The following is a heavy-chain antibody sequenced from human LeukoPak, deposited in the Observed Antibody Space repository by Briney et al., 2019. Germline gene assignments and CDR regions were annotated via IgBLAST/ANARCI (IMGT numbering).Heavy chain of an antibody. CDR2: IYYSGST. Sequence: PSETLSLTCIVSGDSISTSNSYWGWIRQPPGEGLEWIGSIYYSGSTYYNTSLKSRVTISVDTSKNQFSLKLSSVTAADTAVYYCARFPGSAEYRHYYYMDVWGKGTTVTVSS. J-gene: IGHJ6*03. CDR1: GDSISTSNSY. V-gene: IGHV4-39*07. D-gene: IGHD2-15*01. CDR3: ARFPGSAEYRHYYYMDV.